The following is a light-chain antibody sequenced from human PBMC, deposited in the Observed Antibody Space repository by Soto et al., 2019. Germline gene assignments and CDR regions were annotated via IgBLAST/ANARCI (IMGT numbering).Light chain of an antibody. CDR2: ATS. Sequence: EIVMTQSPATLSVSPGERVTLSCRASQNFGNTLAWYQQKPGQAPRLLIYATSTRATGIPARFNGSGSGTEFSLTISSLQSEDFALYYCQQYNNWPLFFGQGTKLEIK. CDR1: QNFGNT. J-gene: IGKJ2*01. CDR3: QQYNNWPLF. V-gene: IGKV3-15*01.